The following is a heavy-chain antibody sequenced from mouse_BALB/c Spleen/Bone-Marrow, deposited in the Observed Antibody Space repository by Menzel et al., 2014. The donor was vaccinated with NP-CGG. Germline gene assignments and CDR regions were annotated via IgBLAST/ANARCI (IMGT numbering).Heavy chain of an antibody. CDR2: INPRSGRT. CDR3: ARGLYGAMDY. CDR1: GYTFTSYW. V-gene: IGHV1S81*02. Sequence: VQLQQFGAELVKPGASVKLSCKASGYTFTSYWMYWVIQRPGQGLGWIGEINPRSGRTNYNEKFKSRATLTVDKSSSTAYMQLSSLTSEDSAVYYCARGLYGAMDYWGQGTSVTVSS. D-gene: IGHD1-1*01. J-gene: IGHJ4*01.